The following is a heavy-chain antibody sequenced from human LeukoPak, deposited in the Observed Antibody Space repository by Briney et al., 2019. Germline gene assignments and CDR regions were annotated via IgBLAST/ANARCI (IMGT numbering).Heavy chain of an antibody. V-gene: IGHV4-30-2*01. CDR3: ARAISGGAVGAFDI. D-gene: IGHD2-21*01. CDR2: IYHSGST. CDR1: GGSISSGGYS. J-gene: IGHJ3*02. Sequence: SETLSLTCAVSGGSISSGGYSWSWIRQPPGKGLEWIGYIYHSGSTYYNPSLKSRVTISVDRSKNQFSLKLSSVTAADTAVYYCARAISGGAVGAFDIWGKGTMVTVSS.